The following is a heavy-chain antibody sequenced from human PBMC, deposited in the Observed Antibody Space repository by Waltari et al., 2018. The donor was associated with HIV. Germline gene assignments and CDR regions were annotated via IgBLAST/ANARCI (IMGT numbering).Heavy chain of an antibody. V-gene: IGHV3-30-3*01. D-gene: IGHD5-12*01. CDR2: IAYDGSRQ. Sequence: QVHLVESGGGVVQPGRSLRLSCAASGYIFTAYALHWVRQAPGKGLEWVAFIAYDGSRQQYADSVRGRFTISRDDFKNTLYLQMNSLRPGDTAVYYCARESKYSHKYYPFEYWGQGTLVSVSS. CDR3: ARESKYSHKYYPFEY. CDR1: GYIFTAYA. J-gene: IGHJ4*02.